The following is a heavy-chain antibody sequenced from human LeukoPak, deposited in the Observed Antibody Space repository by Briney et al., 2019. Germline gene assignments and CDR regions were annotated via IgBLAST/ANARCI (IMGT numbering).Heavy chain of an antibody. CDR2: ISYDGSNK. J-gene: IGHJ4*02. V-gene: IGHV3-30*01. CDR1: GFSSSTDV. CDR3: ASLSSGWSGFPGL. Sequence: GGSLRLSCAASGFSSSTDVMSWVRQAPGKGLEWVAVISYDGSNKYYADSVKGRFTISRDNSKNTLYLQMNSLRAEDTAVYYCASLSSGWSGFPGLWGQGTLVTVSS. D-gene: IGHD6-19*01.